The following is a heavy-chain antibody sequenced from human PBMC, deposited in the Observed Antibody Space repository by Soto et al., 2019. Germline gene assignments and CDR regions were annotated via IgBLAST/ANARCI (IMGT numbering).Heavy chain of an antibody. Sequence: SETLSLTCTVSGGSISDDTYYWGWIRQPPGKGLEWIGSIYYSGTSSYNPSLESRVTMSVDTSKKQLSLRLRSVTATDTAVYYCAILHCTSPGCVPLDPRAHGTPVTGSS. CDR2: IYYSGTS. J-gene: IGHJ5*02. CDR3: AILHCTSPGCVPLDP. V-gene: IGHV4-39*01. CDR1: GGSISDDTYY. D-gene: IGHD2-2*01.